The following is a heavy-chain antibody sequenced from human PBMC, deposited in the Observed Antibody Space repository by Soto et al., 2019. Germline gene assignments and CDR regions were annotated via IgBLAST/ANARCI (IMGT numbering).Heavy chain of an antibody. V-gene: IGHV3-23*01. CDR2: ISGSGGST. Sequence: GGSQRLSCAASGFTFSSNAMSWVRQAPGKGLEWVSAISGSGGSTYYADSVKGRFTISRDNSKNTLYLQMNSLRAEDTAVYYCAKDTQGDDYGDYPGLDAFDIWGQGTMVTVSS. CDR1: GFTFSSNA. D-gene: IGHD4-17*01. J-gene: IGHJ3*02. CDR3: AKDTQGDDYGDYPGLDAFDI.